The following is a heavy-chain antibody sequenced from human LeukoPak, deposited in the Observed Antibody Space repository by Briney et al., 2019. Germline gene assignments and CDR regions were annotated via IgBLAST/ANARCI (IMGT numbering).Heavy chain of an antibody. CDR3: ARHRVSSGWTVDY. Sequence: SETLSLTCTVSGGSISSNSYYWGWIRQPPGKGLEWIGSIYYSGSTYNNLSLKSRVTISVDTSKNQFSLKLTSVTAADTGVYYCARHRVSSGWTVDYWGQGTLVPVSS. D-gene: IGHD6-19*01. CDR2: IYYSGST. CDR1: GGSISSNSYY. J-gene: IGHJ4*02. V-gene: IGHV4-39*01.